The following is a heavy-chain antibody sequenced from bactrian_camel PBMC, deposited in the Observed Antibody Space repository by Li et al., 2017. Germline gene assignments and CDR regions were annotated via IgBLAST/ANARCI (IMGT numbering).Heavy chain of an antibody. D-gene: IGHD2*01. CDR1: GYTASTYC. CDR2: IDRSGKT. CDR3: AASWDVTAIEALGRIADPAFGY. Sequence: VQLVESGGCSVQAGGSLRLSCRASGYTASTYCMGWFRQAPGKEREGVATIDRSGKTTYAESVKGRFTISKDNAKNILYLQMDNLEPEDSATYRCAASWDVTAIEALGRIADPAFGYWGEGTQVTVS. V-gene: IGHV3S67*01. J-gene: IGHJ6*01.